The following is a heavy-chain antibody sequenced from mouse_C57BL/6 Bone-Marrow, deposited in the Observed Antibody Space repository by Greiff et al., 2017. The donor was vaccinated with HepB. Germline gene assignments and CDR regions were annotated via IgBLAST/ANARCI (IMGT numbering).Heavy chain of an antibody. J-gene: IGHJ2*01. CDR1: GYTFTDYY. D-gene: IGHD1-1*01. CDR3: ARTLLRIDY. Sequence: EVQLQQSGPVLVKPGASVKMSCKASGYTFTDYYMNWVKQSHGKSLEWIGVINPYNGGTSYNQKFKGKATLTVDKSSSTAYMELNSLTSEDSAVYYCARTLLRIDYWGQGTTLTVSS. CDR2: INPYNGGT. V-gene: IGHV1-19*01.